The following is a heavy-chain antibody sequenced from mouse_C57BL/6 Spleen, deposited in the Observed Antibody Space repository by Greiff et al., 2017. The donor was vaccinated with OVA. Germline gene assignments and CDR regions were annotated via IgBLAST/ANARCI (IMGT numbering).Heavy chain of an antibody. J-gene: IGHJ2*01. D-gene: IGHD2-4*01. CDR2: ISSGSSTI. CDR3: AREDYDGSSLYFDY. CDR1: GFTFSDYG. V-gene: IGHV5-17*01. Sequence: EVMLVESGGGLVKPGGSLKLSCAASGFTFSDYGMHWVRQAPEKGLEWVAYISSGSSTIYYADTVKGRFTISRDNAKNTLFLQMTSLRSEDTAMYYCAREDYDGSSLYFDYWGQGTTLTVSS.